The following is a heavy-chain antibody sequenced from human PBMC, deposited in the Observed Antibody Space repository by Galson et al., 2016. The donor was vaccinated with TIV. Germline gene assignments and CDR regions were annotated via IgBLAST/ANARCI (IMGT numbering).Heavy chain of an antibody. J-gene: IGHJ4*02. CDR3: ATVAWFPGLSLDS. CDR2: FDPEAGRT. V-gene: IGHV1-24*01. CDR1: GYTLSEIA. D-gene: IGHD3-22*01. Sequence: SVKVSCKVSGYTLSEIAMHWVRQAPGEGLEWVGGFDPEAGRTIYAQKFYGRVTVTEGTATDTAYMELNNLRSDDTAVYYCATVAWFPGLSLDSWGQGTLVIVSS.